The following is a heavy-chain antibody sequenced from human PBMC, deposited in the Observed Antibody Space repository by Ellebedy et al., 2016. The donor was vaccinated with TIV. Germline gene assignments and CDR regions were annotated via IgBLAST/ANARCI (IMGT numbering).Heavy chain of an antibody. D-gene: IGHD6-13*01. CDR1: GYSFTSYW. CDR2: IDPSDSYT. J-gene: IGHJ4*02. Sequence: KVSCKGSGYSFTSYWISWVRQMPGKGLEWMGRIDPSDSYTNYSPSFQGHVTISADKSISTAYLQWSSLKASDTAMYYCATAAGTHPNPYYFDYWGQGTLVTVSS. CDR3: ATAAGTHPNPYYFDY. V-gene: IGHV5-10-1*01.